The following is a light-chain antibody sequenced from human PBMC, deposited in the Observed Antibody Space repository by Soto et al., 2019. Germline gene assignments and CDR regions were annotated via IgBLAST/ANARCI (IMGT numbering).Light chain of an antibody. V-gene: IGKV3-20*01. CDR1: QSVSTSS. Sequence: DIVLTQSPGTLSLSPGERATLSCRASQSVSTSSLAWYQQKPGQAPRLLIYGASSRATGIPDRFSGSGSGTDFTLTISRLEPEDFAVYYCQQYGSSPLTFGQGTKVDI. CDR3: QQYGSSPLT. J-gene: IGKJ1*01. CDR2: GAS.